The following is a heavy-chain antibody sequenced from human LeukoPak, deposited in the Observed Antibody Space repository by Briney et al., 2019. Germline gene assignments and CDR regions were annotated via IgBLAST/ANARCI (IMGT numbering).Heavy chain of an antibody. D-gene: IGHD6-19*01. Sequence: GGSLRLSCAASGFTFSSYGMSWVRQAPGKGLEWVSAISGSGGSTYYADSVKGRFTISRDNSKNTLYLQMNSLRAEDTAVYYCAKDFNPRYSNGWFFDYWGQGTLVTVSS. CDR2: ISGSGGST. CDR1: GFTFSSYG. V-gene: IGHV3-23*01. CDR3: AKDFNPRYSNGWFFDY. J-gene: IGHJ4*02.